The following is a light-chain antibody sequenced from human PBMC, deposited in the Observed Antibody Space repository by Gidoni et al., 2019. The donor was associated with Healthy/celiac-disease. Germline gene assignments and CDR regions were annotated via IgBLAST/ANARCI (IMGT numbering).Light chain of an antibody. CDR1: QDISNY. J-gene: IGKJ4*01. CDR2: DAS. V-gene: IGKV1-33*01. Sequence: DIQMPQSPSSLSASVGDRVTITCQASQDISNYLNWYQQKPGKAPKLLIYDASNLKTGVPSRFSGSGSGTDFTFTISSLQPEDIATYYCQRYDNPPLTFGEGTKVEIK. CDR3: QRYDNPPLT.